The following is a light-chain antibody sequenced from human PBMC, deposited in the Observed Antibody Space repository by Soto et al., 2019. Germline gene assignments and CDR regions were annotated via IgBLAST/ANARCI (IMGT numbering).Light chain of an antibody. CDR3: SSFTSSSTRV. Sequence: QSALTQPASVSGSPGQSITISCTGTSSDVGGYNYVSWYQQHPGKAPKLMIYDVSTRPSGVSNRFSGSKSGNTASLTISGLHAEDEADYYCSSFTSSSTRVFGGGTKLTVL. CDR2: DVS. J-gene: IGLJ2*01. CDR1: SSDVGGYNY. V-gene: IGLV2-14*01.